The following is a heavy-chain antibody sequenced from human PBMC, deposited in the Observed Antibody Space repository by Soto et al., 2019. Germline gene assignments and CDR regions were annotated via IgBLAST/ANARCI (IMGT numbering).Heavy chain of an antibody. CDR3: ASVYCSGGSCAFDP. J-gene: IGHJ5*02. Sequence: PSETLSLTCTVSGGSISSGGYYWSWIRQHPGKGLEWIGYIYYSGSTYYNPSLKSRVTISVDTPKNQFSLKLSSVTAADTAVYYCASVYCSGGSCAFDPWGQGTLVTVSS. D-gene: IGHD2-15*01. CDR1: GGSISSGGYY. V-gene: IGHV4-31*03. CDR2: IYYSGST.